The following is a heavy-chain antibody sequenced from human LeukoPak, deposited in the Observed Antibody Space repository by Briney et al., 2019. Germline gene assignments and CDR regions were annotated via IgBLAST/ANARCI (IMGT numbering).Heavy chain of an antibody. D-gene: IGHD2-21*02. CDR1: GGSISNYY. Sequence: SETLSLTCTVSGGSISNYYWSWIRQPPGKGLEWIGYIYYSGSTNYNPSLKSRVTISVDTSKNQSSLKLSSVTAADTAVYYCARTYCGGDCYYRYWGQGTLVTVSS. CDR2: IYYSGST. CDR3: ARTYCGGDCYYRY. V-gene: IGHV4-59*01. J-gene: IGHJ4*02.